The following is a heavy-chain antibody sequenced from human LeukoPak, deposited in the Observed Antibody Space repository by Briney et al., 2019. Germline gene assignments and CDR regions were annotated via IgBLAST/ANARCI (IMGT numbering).Heavy chain of an antibody. V-gene: IGHV4-39*07. D-gene: IGHD2-15*01. CDR2: INHSGST. CDR1: GGSISSSNYY. J-gene: IGHJ4*02. Sequence: KPSETLSLTCTVSGGSISSSNYYWAWIRQPPGKGLEWIGEINHSGSTNYNPSLKSRVTISVDTSKNQFSLKLSSVTAADTAVYYCARTRIIRPLLDYWGQGTLVTVSS. CDR3: ARTRIIRPLLDY.